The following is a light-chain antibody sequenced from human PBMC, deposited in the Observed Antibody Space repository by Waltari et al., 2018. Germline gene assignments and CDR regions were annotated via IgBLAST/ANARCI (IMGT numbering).Light chain of an antibody. V-gene: IGKV3-15*01. CDR2: GAS. Sequence: EIVMTQSPATLSVSPGERATLSCRASQSVSNNLAWYQEKPGQAPRLLIYGASTRATGIPARFSGSGSGTEFTLTISSLQSEDYAVYYCQQYNNWQTFGQGTKVESK. CDR3: QQYNNWQT. CDR1: QSVSNN. J-gene: IGKJ1*01.